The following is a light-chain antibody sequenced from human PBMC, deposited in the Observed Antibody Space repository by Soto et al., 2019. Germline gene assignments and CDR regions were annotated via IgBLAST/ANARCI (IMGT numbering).Light chain of an antibody. CDR1: SSDVGGYNY. J-gene: IGLJ1*01. V-gene: IGLV2-11*01. CDR3: CSSAGRYPFV. CDR2: DVD. Sequence: QSLLTQPGSVSVSPVQSVNISCTGTSSDVGGYNYASWYQHHPGKAPKLMIYDVDKRPSGVPGRFSGSKSGNTASLTISGLQAEDEADYYCCSSAGRYPFVFGTGTKVTVL.